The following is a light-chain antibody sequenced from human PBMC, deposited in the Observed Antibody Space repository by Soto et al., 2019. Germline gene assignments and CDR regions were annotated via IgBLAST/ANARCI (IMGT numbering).Light chain of an antibody. V-gene: IGLV2-14*01. J-gene: IGLJ1*01. CDR3: TSYTSSSTYV. CDR1: SSDVGGYKY. CDR2: DVS. Sequence: QYALTQPACVSGSPGQSIAISCTGTSSDVGGYKYVSWYQQHPGKAPKLMIYDVSNRPSGVSDRFSGSKSGNTASLTISGLQAEDEADYYCTSYTSSSTYVFGTGTKVTVL.